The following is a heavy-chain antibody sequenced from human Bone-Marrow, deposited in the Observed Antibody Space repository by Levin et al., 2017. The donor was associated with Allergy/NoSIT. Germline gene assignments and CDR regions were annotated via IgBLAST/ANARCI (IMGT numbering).Heavy chain of an antibody. CDR2: IYHSGST. J-gene: IGHJ6*02. D-gene: IGHD6-13*01. CDR3: ARLLTRIAAARPGKRPGYDYYGMDV. Sequence: SETLSLTCAVSGGSISSSNWWSWVRQPPGKGLEWIGEIYHSGSTNYNPSLKSRVTISVDKSKNQFSLKLSSVTAADTAVYYCARLLTRIAAARPGKRPGYDYYGMDVWGQGTTVTVSS. V-gene: IGHV4-4*02. CDR1: GGSISSSNW.